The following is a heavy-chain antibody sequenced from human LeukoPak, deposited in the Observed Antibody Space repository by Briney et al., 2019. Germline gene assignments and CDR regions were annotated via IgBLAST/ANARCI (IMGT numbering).Heavy chain of an antibody. Sequence: GGSLRLSCAASGFTLSSFGMNWVRQAPGKGLEWVAVIWYDGSNKYYADSVKGRFTISRDNSKNTLYLQMNSLRAEDTAVYYCARGPYSSGSSADYWGQGTLVTVSS. V-gene: IGHV3-33*01. D-gene: IGHD6-19*01. CDR2: IWYDGSNK. J-gene: IGHJ4*02. CDR3: ARGPYSSGSSADY. CDR1: GFTLSSFG.